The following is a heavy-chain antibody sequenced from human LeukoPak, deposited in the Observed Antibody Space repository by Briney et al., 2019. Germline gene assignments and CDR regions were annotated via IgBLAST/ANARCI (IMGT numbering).Heavy chain of an antibody. CDR2: VDPEDGET. V-gene: IGHV1-69-2*01. CDR1: GYTFTDYY. J-gene: IGHJ4*02. Sequence: ASVKVPCKVSGYTFTDYYMHWVQQAPGKGLEWMGLVDPEDGETIYAEKFQGRVTITADTSTDTAYMELSSLRSEDTAVYYCATVGRWGSRVDYWGQGTLVTVSS. D-gene: IGHD7-27*01. CDR3: ATVGRWGSRVDY.